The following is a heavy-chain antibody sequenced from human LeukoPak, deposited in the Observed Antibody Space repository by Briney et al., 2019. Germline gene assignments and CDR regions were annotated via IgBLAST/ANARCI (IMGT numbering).Heavy chain of an antibody. Sequence: ASVKVSCKASGYTFTSYAMNWVRQAPGQGLEWMGWINTNTGNPTYAQGFTGRFVFSLDTSASTAYLQISSLKAEDTAVYYCAIRYCSSTSCYLDYWGQGTLVTVSS. D-gene: IGHD2-2*01. V-gene: IGHV7-4-1*02. CDR3: AIRYCSSTSCYLDY. J-gene: IGHJ4*02. CDR1: GYTFTSYA. CDR2: INTNTGNP.